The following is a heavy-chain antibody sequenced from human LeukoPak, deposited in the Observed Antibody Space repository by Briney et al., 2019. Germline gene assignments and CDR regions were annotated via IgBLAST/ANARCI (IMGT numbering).Heavy chain of an antibody. CDR3: ARTLPYYYYMDV. V-gene: IGHV1-2*02. CDR2: INPNSGGT. J-gene: IGHJ6*03. D-gene: IGHD2/OR15-2a*01. CDR1: GYTLTGYY. Sequence: ASVKVSCKASGYTLTGYYMHWVRQAPGQGLEWMGWINPNSGGTNYAQKFQGRVTMTRDTSISTAYMELSRLRSDDTAVYYCARTLPYYYYMDVWGKGTTVTISS.